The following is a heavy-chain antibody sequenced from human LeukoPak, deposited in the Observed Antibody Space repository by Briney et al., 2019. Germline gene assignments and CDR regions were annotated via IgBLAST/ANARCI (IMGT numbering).Heavy chain of an antibody. CDR3: ARERRDYDILTGYHWGGIHDAFDI. D-gene: IGHD3-9*01. J-gene: IGHJ3*02. CDR2: IIPIFGTA. V-gene: IGHV1-69*13. Sequence: ASVKVSCKASGGTFSSYAISWVRQAPGRGLEWMGGIIPIFGTANYAQKFQGRVTITADESTSTAYMELSSLRSEDTAVYYCARERRDYDILTGYHWGGIHDAFDIWGQGTMVTVSS. CDR1: GGTFSSYA.